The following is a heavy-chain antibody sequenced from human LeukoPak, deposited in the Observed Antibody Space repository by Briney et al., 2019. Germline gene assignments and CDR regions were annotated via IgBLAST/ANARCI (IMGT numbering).Heavy chain of an antibody. Sequence: SETLSLTCTVSGGSISRSNYYWGWIRQPPGKGLEWIGSMYYSGSIFYNPSLKSRVTISINTSKNQFSLKVSSVTAADTAVYYCARARVPGSYSPKGPFDYWGQGTLVTASS. CDR2: MYYSGSI. V-gene: IGHV4-39*07. J-gene: IGHJ4*02. D-gene: IGHD3-10*01. CDR1: GGSISRSNYY. CDR3: ARARVPGSYSPKGPFDY.